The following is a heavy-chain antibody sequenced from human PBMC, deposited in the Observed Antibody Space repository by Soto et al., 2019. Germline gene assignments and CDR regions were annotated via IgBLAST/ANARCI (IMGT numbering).Heavy chain of an antibody. J-gene: IGHJ6*02. CDR3: ARRATGWEYYYSGMDV. Sequence: GESLKISCKGSGYSFTSYWIGWVRQMPGKGLEWMGIIYPGDSDTRYSPSFQGQVTISADKSISTAYLQWSSLKASDTAMYYCARRATGWEYYYSGMDVWGQGTTVTVSS. V-gene: IGHV5-51*01. CDR2: IYPGDSDT. CDR1: GYSFTSYW. D-gene: IGHD1-26*01.